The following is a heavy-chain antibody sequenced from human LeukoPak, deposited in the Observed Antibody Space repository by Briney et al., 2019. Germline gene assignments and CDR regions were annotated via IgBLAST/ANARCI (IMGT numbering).Heavy chain of an antibody. D-gene: IGHD2-15*01. V-gene: IGHV1-46*01. J-gene: IGHJ6*03. Sequence: ASVKVSCKASGYTFTGYYMHWVRQAPGQGLEWMGIINPSGGSTSYAQKFQGRVTITRNTSISTAYMELSSLRSEDTAVYYCARGVAVGGYYYYYKDVWGKGTTVTVSS. CDR1: GYTFTGYY. CDR3: ARGVAVGGYYYYYKDV. CDR2: INPSGGST.